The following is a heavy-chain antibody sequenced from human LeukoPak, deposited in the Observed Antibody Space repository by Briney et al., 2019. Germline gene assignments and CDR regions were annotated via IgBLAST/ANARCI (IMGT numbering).Heavy chain of an antibody. D-gene: IGHD3-10*01. CDR3: ARRTGVNYYYMDV. J-gene: IGHJ6*03. V-gene: IGHV3-7*01. CDR1: GFIFSSYW. Sequence: GGSLRLSCAASGFIFSSYWMSWVRQAPGKGLEWVANIKQDGSEESYVDSVKGRFSISRDNAKNSLYLQMNSLRDEDTAIYYCARRTGVNYYYMDVWGKGTTVTVSS. CDR2: IKQDGSEE.